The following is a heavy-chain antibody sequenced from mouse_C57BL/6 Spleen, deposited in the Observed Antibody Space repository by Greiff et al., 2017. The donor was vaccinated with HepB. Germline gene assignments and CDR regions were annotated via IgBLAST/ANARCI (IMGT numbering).Heavy chain of an antibody. CDR1: GFSLTSYG. CDR3: ARHGGLRRGAMDY. CDR2: IWSDGST. J-gene: IGHJ4*01. D-gene: IGHD2-4*01. Sequence: VKLMESGPGLVAPSQSLSITCTVSGFSLTSYGVHWVRQPPGKGLEWLVVIWSDGSTTYNSALKSRLSISKDNSKSQVFLKMNSLQTDDTAMYYCARHGGLRRGAMDYWGQGTSVTVSS. V-gene: IGHV2-6-1*01.